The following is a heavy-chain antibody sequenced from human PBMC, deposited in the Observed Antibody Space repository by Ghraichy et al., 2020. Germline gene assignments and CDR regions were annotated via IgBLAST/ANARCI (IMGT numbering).Heavy chain of an antibody. CDR2: IRSKTDGGTT. CDR3: TTADPGAYGDY. Sequence: GGSLRLSCATSGFAFTGAWMSWVRQAPGKGLEWVGRIRSKTDGGTTDYAAPVKGRFILSRDDSKKTLYLQMNSLKTEDTAVYYCTTADPGAYGDYWGPGIPVTVSS. J-gene: IGHJ4*02. D-gene: IGHD4-17*01. V-gene: IGHV3-15*01. CDR1: GFAFTGAW.